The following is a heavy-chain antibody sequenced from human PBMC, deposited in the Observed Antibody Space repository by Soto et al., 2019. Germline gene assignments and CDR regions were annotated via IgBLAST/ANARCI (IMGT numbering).Heavy chain of an antibody. CDR3: ARINCSGGSCYSGYYYYYMDV. J-gene: IGHJ6*03. CDR2: IYPGDSDT. Sequence: GESLKISCKGSGYSFTSYWIGWVRQMPGKGLEWMGIIYPGDSDTRYSPSFQGQVTISADKSISTAYLQWSSLKASDTAMYYCARINCSGGSCYSGYYYYYMDVWGKGTTVTVSS. V-gene: IGHV5-51*01. CDR1: GYSFTSYW. D-gene: IGHD2-15*01.